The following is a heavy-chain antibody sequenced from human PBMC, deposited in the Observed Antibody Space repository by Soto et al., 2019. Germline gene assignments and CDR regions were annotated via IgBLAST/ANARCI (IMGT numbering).Heavy chain of an antibody. CDR2: IDPSDSYT. V-gene: IGHV5-10-1*01. CDR3: ARKGGSTPLYGMDV. J-gene: IGHJ6*02. Sequence: PGESLKISCKGSGYSFTSYWISWVRQMPGKGLEWMGRIDPSDSYTNYSPSFQGHVTISADKSISTAYLQWSSLRASDTAMYYCARKGGSTPLYGMDVWGQGTTVTVSS. CDR1: GYSFTSYW. D-gene: IGHD1-1*01.